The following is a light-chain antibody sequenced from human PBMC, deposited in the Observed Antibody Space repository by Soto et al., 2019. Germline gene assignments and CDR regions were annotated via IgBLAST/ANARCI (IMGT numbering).Light chain of an antibody. CDR2: DNN. CDR1: SSDIGNNY. CDR3: GTWDSSLSAGWGV. Sequence: QSVLTQPPSVSAAPGQKVTISCSGSSSDIGNNYVSWYQHLPGTAPKLLIYDNNKPPSGIPDRFSGSKSGTSATLGITGLQAGDEADYYCGTWDSSLSAGWGVFGGGTKLTVL. V-gene: IGLV1-51*01. J-gene: IGLJ2*01.